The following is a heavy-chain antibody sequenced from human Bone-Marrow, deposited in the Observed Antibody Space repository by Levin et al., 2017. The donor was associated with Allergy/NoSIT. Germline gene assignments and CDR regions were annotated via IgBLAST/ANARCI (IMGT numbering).Heavy chain of an antibody. D-gene: IGHD3-3*01. CDR3: AKTHQNQNQNDLSCDY. CDR2: ISGSAYRS. CDR1: GFTFSSYA. J-gene: IGHJ4*02. V-gene: IGHV3-23*01. Sequence: GGSLRLSCAASGFTFSSYAMRGVRQAPGKGLEGDSAISGSAYRSHYADSVKGRFTISRDNSNNTVYLQMDSLTAEDTAVYFCAKTHQNQNQNDLSCDYWGQGTLVTVSS.